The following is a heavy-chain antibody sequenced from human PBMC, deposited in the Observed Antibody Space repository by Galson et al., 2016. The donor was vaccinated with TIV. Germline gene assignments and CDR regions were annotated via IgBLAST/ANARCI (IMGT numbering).Heavy chain of an antibody. D-gene: IGHD3-3*01. CDR1: GFSLSTYGMS. J-gene: IGHJ4*02. Sequence: PALVKPTQTLTLTCTFSGFSLSTYGMSVGWIRQPPGKALEWLARIDWDYDKFYNSSLNTRLTISKDISRNQVVLTMTNTDPVDTATDYCARAPISIFGLATSYYCVYCGQGTLVTVSS. V-gene: IGHV2-70*17. CDR2: IDWDYDK. CDR3: ARAPISIFGLATSYYCVY.